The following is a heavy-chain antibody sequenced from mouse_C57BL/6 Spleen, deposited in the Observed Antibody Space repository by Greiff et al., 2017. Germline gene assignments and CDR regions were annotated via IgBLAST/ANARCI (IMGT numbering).Heavy chain of an antibody. V-gene: IGHV3-6*01. CDR1: GYSITSGYY. D-gene: IGHD2-5*01. CDR2: ISYDGSN. Sequence: EVQLVESGPGLVKPSQSLSLTCSVTGYSITSGYYWNWIRQFPGNKLEWMGYISYDGSNNSNPSLKNRISITRDTSKNQFFLKLNSVTTEDTATYYCAKYSNYWYFDVWGTGTTVTVSS. J-gene: IGHJ1*03. CDR3: AKYSNYWYFDV.